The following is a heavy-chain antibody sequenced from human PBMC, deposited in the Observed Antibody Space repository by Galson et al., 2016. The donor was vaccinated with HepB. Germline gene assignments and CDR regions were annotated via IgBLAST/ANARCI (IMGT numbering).Heavy chain of an antibody. J-gene: IGHJ4*02. Sequence: SLRLSCAASGFTFSPYAMHWVRQAPGKGLEWAAVISFDGNNKYYADSVKGRFTISRDNSKNTLYLQMNSLRPEDTAVYYCARSDGGYESSLDYWGQGTLVTVSS. CDR1: GFTFSPYA. D-gene: IGHD3-16*01. V-gene: IGHV3-30*04. CDR2: ISFDGNNK. CDR3: ARSDGGYESSLDY.